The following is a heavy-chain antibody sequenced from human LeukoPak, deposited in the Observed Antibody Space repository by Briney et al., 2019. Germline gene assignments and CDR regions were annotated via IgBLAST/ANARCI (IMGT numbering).Heavy chain of an antibody. J-gene: IGHJ4*02. V-gene: IGHV3-21*01. CDR2: ITISSSSI. D-gene: IGHD5-12*01. Sequence: PGGSLRLSCAAPGFSFSSYTMNWVRQAPGKGLEWVSSITISSSSIYYADSLKGRFTISRDNAKNSLYLQMNSLRAEDTAVYYCARSNSGYASYWGQGTLVTVSS. CDR1: GFSFSSYT. CDR3: ARSNSGYASY.